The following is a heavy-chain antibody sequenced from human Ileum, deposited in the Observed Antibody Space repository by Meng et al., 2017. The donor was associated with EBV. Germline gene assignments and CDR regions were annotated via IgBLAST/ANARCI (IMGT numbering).Heavy chain of an antibody. CDR3: ARDGGFSVGATKYDY. V-gene: IGHV1-3*01. CDR1: GYTFTGYA. J-gene: IGHJ4*02. D-gene: IGHD1-26*01. CDR2: INPGSGNT. Sequence: QGQLLQLGAEVKMPGASIKLSCKASGYTFTGYAIHWVRQAPGQRLEWMGWINPGSGNTKYSQKFQGRVTITRDTSATTVYMDLSSLRSEDTAVFYCARDGGFSVGATKYDYWGQGALVTVSS.